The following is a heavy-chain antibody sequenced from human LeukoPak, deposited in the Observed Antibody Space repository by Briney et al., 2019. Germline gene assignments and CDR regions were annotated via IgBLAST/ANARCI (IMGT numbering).Heavy chain of an antibody. D-gene: IGHD1-26*01. Sequence: SETLSLTCAVYGGSFSGYYWSWIRQPPGKGLEWIGQIYYSGSTNYNPSLKSRVTFSLDTSKNHFSLRITSMTAADTAVYYCAIHLSGSWSFDYWGQGTLVTVSS. J-gene: IGHJ4*02. CDR1: GGSFSGYY. CDR3: AIHLSGSWSFDY. V-gene: IGHV4-34*01. CDR2: IYYSGST.